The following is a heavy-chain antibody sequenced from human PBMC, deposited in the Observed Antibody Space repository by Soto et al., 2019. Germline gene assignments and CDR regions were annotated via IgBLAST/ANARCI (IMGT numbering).Heavy chain of an antibody. CDR2: ISGSGGST. J-gene: IGHJ4*02. D-gene: IGHD5-18*01. Sequence: GGSLRLSCAASGFTFSSYAMSWVRQAPGKGLEWVSAISGSGGSTYYADSVKGRFTIFRDNSKNTLYLQMNSLRAEDTAVFYCAKAWGQLWPPFDSWGQGTLVTVSS. CDR3: AKAWGQLWPPFDS. CDR1: GFTFSSYA. V-gene: IGHV3-23*01.